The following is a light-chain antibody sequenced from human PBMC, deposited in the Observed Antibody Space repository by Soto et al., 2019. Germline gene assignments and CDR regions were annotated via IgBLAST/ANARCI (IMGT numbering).Light chain of an antibody. CDR1: SSDVGGYNY. J-gene: IGLJ1*01. CDR3: SSYGGSNTFGV. V-gene: IGLV2-8*01. Sequence: QSDLTQPPSASGSPGQSVTISCTGTSSDVGGYNYVSWYQQHPGKAPKLMIYEVSKRPSGVPDRFSGSKSGNTASLTVSGLQADDEADYYCSSYGGSNTFGVFGTGTKVTVL. CDR2: EVS.